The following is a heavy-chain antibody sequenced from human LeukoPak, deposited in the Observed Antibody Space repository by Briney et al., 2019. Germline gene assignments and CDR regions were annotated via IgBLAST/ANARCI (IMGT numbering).Heavy chain of an antibody. Sequence: ASVTVSFTASGYTFTNYDINWIRQPTGQGLEWMGWMNPYTGKTGTAQKLQGRVTMTRDTSISTAYMDLSSLRSEDTAVYYCARTPRNGPIESWGQGTLVTVSS. J-gene: IGHJ5*01. CDR2: MNPYTGKT. D-gene: IGHD5-24*01. CDR3: ARTPRNGPIES. CDR1: GYTFTNYD. V-gene: IGHV1-8*01.